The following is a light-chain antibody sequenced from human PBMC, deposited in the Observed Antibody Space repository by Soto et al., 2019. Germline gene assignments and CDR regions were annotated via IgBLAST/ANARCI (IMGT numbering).Light chain of an antibody. Sequence: QSVLTQPPSVSGTPGQRVTISCSGGISNIGTNYVHWFQQLPGTAPKVLSNRDNQRPSGVPERFSGSKSGTSASLAISGLQSEDEAEYYCAAWDDTVRSYVFGTGTKLTVL. CDR1: ISNIGTNY. CDR3: AAWDDTVRSYV. V-gene: IGLV1-47*01. J-gene: IGLJ1*01. CDR2: RDN.